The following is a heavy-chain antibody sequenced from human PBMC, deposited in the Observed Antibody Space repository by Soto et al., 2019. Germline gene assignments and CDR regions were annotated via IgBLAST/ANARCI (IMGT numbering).Heavy chain of an antibody. CDR3: ARSLSALFSLGDFTS. CDR2: ISGSGTGT. CDR1: GFTFSRYA. Sequence: EVHLLESGGGLVQPGGSLRLSCAASGFTFSRYALNWVRQAPGKGLEWVAGISGSGTGTHYAPSVKGRFIIYSDSSKNTFYLRMNSLSAADTAMYYCARSLSALFSLGDFTSWGQGALVTVSS. J-gene: IGHJ5*02. D-gene: IGHD2-21*01. V-gene: IGHV3-23*01.